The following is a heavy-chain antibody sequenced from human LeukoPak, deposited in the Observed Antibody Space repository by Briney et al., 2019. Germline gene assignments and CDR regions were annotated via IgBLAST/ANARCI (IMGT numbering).Heavy chain of an antibody. V-gene: IGHV3-23*01. J-gene: IGHJ4*02. CDR1: GFTLSNYA. Sequence: PGGSLRLSCAASGFTLSNYAMSWVRQAPGKGLEWVSAISGSGGSTYYADSVKGRFTISRDNSKSTLYLQMNSLRAEDTAVYYCAKVPQPRVPAARWCFDFWGQGTLVTVSS. CDR2: ISGSGGST. D-gene: IGHD2-2*01. CDR3: AKVPQPRVPAARWCFDF.